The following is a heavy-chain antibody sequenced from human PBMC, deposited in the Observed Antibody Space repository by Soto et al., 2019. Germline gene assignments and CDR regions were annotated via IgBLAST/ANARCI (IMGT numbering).Heavy chain of an antibody. J-gene: IGHJ6*02. CDR1: GFTFSDAW. D-gene: IGHD1-1*01. CDR2: IKSKTDGGTT. Sequence: GGSLRLSCAASGFTFSDAWMNWVRQAPGKGLEWVGRIKSKTDGGTTDYGAPVKGRFTISRDDSKSMLYLQMNSLKTEDTAVYYCTTWSHYSGMDVWGQGTTVTVSS. CDR3: TTWSHYSGMDV. V-gene: IGHV3-15*07.